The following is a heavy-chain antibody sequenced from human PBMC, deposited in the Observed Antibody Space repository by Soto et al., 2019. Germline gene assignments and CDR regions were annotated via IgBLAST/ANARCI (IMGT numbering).Heavy chain of an antibody. Sequence: SETLCLTCTVSGDSISTDYWSGIRQSPGKGLEWIGFIYYGGSTNYNPSLKSRVTISVDTPKNQFSLKLSSVTAADTAVYYCAKNWNWGSLVHWGQGTLVTVS. V-gene: IGHV4-59*08. CDR3: AKNWNWGSLVH. CDR1: GDSISTDY. J-gene: IGHJ4*02. CDR2: IYYGGST. D-gene: IGHD7-27*01.